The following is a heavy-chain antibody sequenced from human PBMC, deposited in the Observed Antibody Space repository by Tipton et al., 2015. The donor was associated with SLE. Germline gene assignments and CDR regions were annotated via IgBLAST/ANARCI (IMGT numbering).Heavy chain of an antibody. Sequence: SLRLSCAASGFTFSTFWMSWVRQAPGKGLEWVSRIDHDGSGTSYADSVEERFTISRDNTKKTLYLQMNSLRAEDTAVYFCARPGPATWGSPYYFDYWGQGTLVTVSS. V-gene: IGHV3-74*01. CDR2: IDHDGSGT. D-gene: IGHD5-12*01. CDR3: ARPGPATWGSPYYFDY. J-gene: IGHJ4*02. CDR1: GFTFSTFW.